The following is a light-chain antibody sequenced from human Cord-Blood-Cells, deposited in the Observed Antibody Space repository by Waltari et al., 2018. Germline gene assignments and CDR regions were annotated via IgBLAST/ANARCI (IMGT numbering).Light chain of an antibody. CDR1: SSDVGGYNY. Sequence: QSALTQPASVSGSPGQSITISCTGTSSDVGGYNYVSWYQQHPGKAPKLMIYDVSKRPSGVSNRFPGSKSGNTASLTISGLQAEVEADYYCSSYTSSSTVVFGGGTKLTVL. CDR3: SSYTSSSTVV. J-gene: IGLJ2*01. V-gene: IGLV2-14*01. CDR2: DVS.